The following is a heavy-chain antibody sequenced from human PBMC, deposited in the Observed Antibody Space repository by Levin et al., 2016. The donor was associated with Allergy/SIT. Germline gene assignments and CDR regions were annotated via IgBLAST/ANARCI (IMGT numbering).Heavy chain of an antibody. Sequence: GESLKISCAASGFTFTSYAMSWVRQAPGKGLEWVSAISGSGGSTYYADSVKGRFTISRDNSKNTLYLQMNSLRAEDTAVYYCAKCPRYYYYAMDVWGQGTTVTVSS. CDR3: AKCPRYYYYAMDV. CDR2: ISGSGGST. V-gene: IGHV3-23*01. CDR1: GFTFTSYA. J-gene: IGHJ6*02.